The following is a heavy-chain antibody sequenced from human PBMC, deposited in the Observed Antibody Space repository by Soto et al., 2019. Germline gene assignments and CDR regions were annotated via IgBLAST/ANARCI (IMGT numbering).Heavy chain of an antibody. CDR3: ARDTEPPLFTGMDV. D-gene: IGHD1-26*01. J-gene: IGHJ6*02. V-gene: IGHV3-11*04. CDR1: GFTFSDYY. CDR2: ISSSGSTI. Sequence: GGSLKLSCAASGFTFSDYYMSWIRQAPGKGLEWVSYISSSGSTIYYADSVKGRFTISRDNAKNSLYLQMNSLRAEDTAVYYCARDTEPPLFTGMDVWGQGTTVTVSS.